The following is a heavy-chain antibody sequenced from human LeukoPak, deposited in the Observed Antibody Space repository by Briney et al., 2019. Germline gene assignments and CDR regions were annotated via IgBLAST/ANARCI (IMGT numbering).Heavy chain of an antibody. Sequence: SETLSLTCSVSGGSISSYYWSWIRQPPGKGLEWIGYISYSGSTKYNPSLKSRVTIAVDTSRNQFSLKLTSVTAADTAMYYCARLKGVPAADYWGQGTLVTVSS. V-gene: IGHV4-59*08. CDR3: ARLKGVPAADY. CDR1: GGSISSYY. CDR2: ISYSGST. D-gene: IGHD2-2*01. J-gene: IGHJ4*02.